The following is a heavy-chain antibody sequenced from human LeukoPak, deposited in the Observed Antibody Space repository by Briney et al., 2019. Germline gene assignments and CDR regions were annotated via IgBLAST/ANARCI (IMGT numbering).Heavy chain of an antibody. J-gene: IGHJ5*02. CDR3: ARAVAFDP. V-gene: IGHV3-21*01. CDR2: ISSSSSYI. Sequence: PGGSLRLSCAASGFTFSSYSMNWVRQAPGKGLEWVSSISSSSSYIYYADSVKGRFTISNDNAKNSLYLQRNSLTAENTAVYYCARAVAFDPWGQGTLVTVSS. CDR1: GFTFSSYS.